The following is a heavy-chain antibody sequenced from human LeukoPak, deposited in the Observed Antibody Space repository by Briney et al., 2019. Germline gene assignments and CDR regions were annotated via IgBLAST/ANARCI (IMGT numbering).Heavy chain of an antibody. Sequence: GESLKISCKGSGYSFTSYWIGWVRQAPGQGLEWMGWINPNSGGTNYAQKFQGRVTMTRDTSISTAYMELSRLRSDDTAVYYCARVDSGYCSGGSCPQRVFDYWGQGTLVTVSS. CDR1: GYSFTSYW. V-gene: IGHV1-2*02. J-gene: IGHJ4*02. D-gene: IGHD2-15*01. CDR2: INPNSGGT. CDR3: ARVDSGYCSGGSCPQRVFDY.